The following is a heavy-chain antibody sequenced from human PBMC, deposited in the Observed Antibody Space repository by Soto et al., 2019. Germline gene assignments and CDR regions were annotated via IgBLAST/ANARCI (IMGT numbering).Heavy chain of an antibody. CDR1: GGSISSYY. J-gene: IGHJ4*02. V-gene: IGHV4-4*07. Sequence: SETLPLTCTVSGGSISSYYWSLIRQPAGKGLECIWRIYTSGSTNYNPSLKSRVTMSVDTSKNQFSLKLSSVTAADTAVYYCARECGGSGSSCYYSRWGFDYWGQGTLVTVSS. CDR3: ARECGGSGSSCYYSRWGFDY. D-gene: IGHD2-15*01. CDR2: IYTSGST.